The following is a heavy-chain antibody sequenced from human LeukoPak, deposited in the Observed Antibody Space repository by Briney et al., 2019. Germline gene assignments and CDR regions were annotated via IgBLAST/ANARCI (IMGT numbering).Heavy chain of an antibody. V-gene: IGHV1-2*02. Sequence: GASVKVSCKASGYTFTSYGISWVRQAPGQGLEWMGWINPNSGGTNYAQKFQGRVTMTRDTSISTAYMELSRLRSDDTAVYYCARSLGLIVRGAPWALCGYWGQGTLVTVSS. J-gene: IGHJ4*02. CDR2: INPNSGGT. CDR3: ARSLGLIVRGAPWALCGY. CDR1: GYTFTSYG. D-gene: IGHD3-10*01.